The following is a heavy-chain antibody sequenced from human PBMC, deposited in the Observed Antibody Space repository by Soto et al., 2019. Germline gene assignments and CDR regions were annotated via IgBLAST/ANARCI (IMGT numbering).Heavy chain of an antibody. Sequence: GGSLRLSCAASGFTFSSYGMHWVRQAPGKGLEWVAVISYDGSNKYYADSVKGRFTISRDNSKNTLYLQMNSLRAEDTAVYYCAKDRDYGEFDYWGQGTLVTVSS. CDR1: GFTFSSYG. CDR2: ISYDGSNK. J-gene: IGHJ4*02. CDR3: AKDRDYGEFDY. V-gene: IGHV3-30*18. D-gene: IGHD4-17*01.